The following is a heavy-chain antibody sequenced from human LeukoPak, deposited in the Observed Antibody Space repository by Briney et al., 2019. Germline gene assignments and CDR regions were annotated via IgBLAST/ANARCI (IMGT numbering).Heavy chain of an antibody. D-gene: IGHD6-19*01. CDR3: AKGQWLGDYYFDY. J-gene: IGHJ4*02. CDR1: GFTFSSYA. Sequence: GGSLRLSCAASGFTFSSYAMSWVRQAPGKGLEWFSAISGSGGSTYYADSVKGRFTISRDNSKNTLHLQMNSLRAEDTAVYCCAKGQWLGDYYFDYWGQGTLVTVSS. CDR2: ISGSGGST. V-gene: IGHV3-23*01.